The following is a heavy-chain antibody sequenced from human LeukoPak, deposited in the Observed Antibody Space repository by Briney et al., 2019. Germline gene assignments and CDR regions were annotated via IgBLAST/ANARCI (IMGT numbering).Heavy chain of an antibody. Sequence: GGSLRLSCAASGFTVSSNCMTWVRQAPGMGLEWVSVVCSGGDTYYADSVKGRFTISTDDSNNTLYLQMNSLRAEDTAVYYCEPLDPRGGGQGTLVTVSS. CDR2: VCSGGDT. CDR3: EPLDPRG. CDR1: GFTVSSNC. J-gene: IGHJ4*02. V-gene: IGHV3-53*01.